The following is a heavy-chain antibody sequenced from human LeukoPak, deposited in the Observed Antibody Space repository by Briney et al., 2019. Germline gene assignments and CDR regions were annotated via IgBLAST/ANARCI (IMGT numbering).Heavy chain of an antibody. CDR2: IYDSGT. CDR1: GGSVSFNTYY. V-gene: IGHV4-61*03. Sequence: PSETLSLTCTVSGGSVSFNTYYWSWIRQSRGKGLEWIGSIYDSGTNYNPSLRSRVTMSVDTSKNHFSLSLSSVTAADTAIYYVANTRDSGSGYSWGQGTLVTVSS. D-gene: IGHD6-13*01. J-gene: IGHJ5*02. CDR3: ANTRDSGSGYS.